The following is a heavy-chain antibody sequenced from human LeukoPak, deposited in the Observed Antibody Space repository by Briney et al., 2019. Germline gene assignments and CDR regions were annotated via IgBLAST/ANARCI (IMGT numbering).Heavy chain of an antibody. CDR1: GFTFSSYG. D-gene: IGHD6-13*01. Sequence: GESLRLSCAASGFTFSSYGMHWVRQAPGKGLEWVAVISYDGSNKYYADSVKGRFTISRDNSKNTLYLQMNSLRAEDTAVYYCAKDGHGQQLVHLFDYWGRGTLVTVSS. CDR2: ISYDGSNK. CDR3: AKDGHGQQLVHLFDY. V-gene: IGHV3-30*18. J-gene: IGHJ4*02.